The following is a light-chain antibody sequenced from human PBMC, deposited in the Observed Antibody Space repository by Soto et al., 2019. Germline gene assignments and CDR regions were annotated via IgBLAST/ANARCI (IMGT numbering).Light chain of an antibody. CDR2: GAS. CDR3: QQYSTSPIS. Sequence: ENVLTQSPGTLSLSPGERATHSCRASQVNSRYLSWYQQRPGQAPRLLIYGASSRATGIPDRFSGSGSGTDFTLTISRLEPEDFAVYYCQQYSTSPISFGQGTRLEIK. J-gene: IGKJ5*01. V-gene: IGKV3-20*01. CDR1: QVNSRY.